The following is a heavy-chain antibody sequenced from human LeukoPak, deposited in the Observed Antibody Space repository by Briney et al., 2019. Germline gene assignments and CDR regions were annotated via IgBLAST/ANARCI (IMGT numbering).Heavy chain of an antibody. D-gene: IGHD5-24*01. Sequence: SETLSLTCTVSGGSISGSSYYWGWIRQPPGKGLEWIGSIYYSGSTYYNPSLKSRVTISVDTSKNQFSLKLNSVTATDTAVYYCARARRRLQFPYYFDYWGQGTLVTVSS. J-gene: IGHJ4*02. V-gene: IGHV4-39*02. CDR2: IYYSGST. CDR3: ARARRRLQFPYYFDY. CDR1: GGSISGSSYY.